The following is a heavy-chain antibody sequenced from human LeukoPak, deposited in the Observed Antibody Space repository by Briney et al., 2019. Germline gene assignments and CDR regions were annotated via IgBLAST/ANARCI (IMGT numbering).Heavy chain of an antibody. CDR3: TTTTIARRDGYNYYYYYYYGMDV. CDR2: IKSKTDGGTT. V-gene: IGHV3-15*01. D-gene: IGHD5-24*01. CDR1: GFTFSNAW. Sequence: GGSLRLSCAASGFTFSNAWMSWFRQAPGKGLEWLGRIKSKTDGGTTDYAAPVKGRFTISRDDSKNTLYLQMNSLKTEDTAVYYCTTTTIARRDGYNYYYYYYYGMDVWGQGTTVTVSS. J-gene: IGHJ6*02.